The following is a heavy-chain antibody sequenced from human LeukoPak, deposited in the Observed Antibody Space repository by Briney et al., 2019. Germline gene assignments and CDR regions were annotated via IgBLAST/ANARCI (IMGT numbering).Heavy chain of an antibody. CDR2: IYYSGST. CDR1: GGSFSSGSYY. D-gene: IGHD6-6*01. Sequence: SETLSLTCTVSGGSFSSGSYYWSWIRQPPGEGLEWIGYIYYSGSTNYNPSLKSRVTISVDTSKNQFSLKLSSVTAADTAVYYCARGSSPNWFDPWGQGTLVTVSS. CDR3: ARGSSPNWFDP. V-gene: IGHV4-61*01. J-gene: IGHJ5*02.